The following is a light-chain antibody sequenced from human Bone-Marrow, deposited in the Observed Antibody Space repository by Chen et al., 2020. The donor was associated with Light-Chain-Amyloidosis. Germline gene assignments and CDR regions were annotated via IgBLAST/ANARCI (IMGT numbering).Light chain of an antibody. CDR3: AHWDDSMMGRV. CDR1: SSNVGGIT. Sequence: QSVLTQPPSASGTPGQRVSISCSGNSSNVGGITFNWYQQIQGRAPKLLIYSNNKRPSGFPDRFSCSKSGTSASLAISRLQSEDEADYYCAHWDDSMMGRVFGGGTKLTVL. J-gene: IGLJ3*02. CDR2: SNN. V-gene: IGLV1-44*01.